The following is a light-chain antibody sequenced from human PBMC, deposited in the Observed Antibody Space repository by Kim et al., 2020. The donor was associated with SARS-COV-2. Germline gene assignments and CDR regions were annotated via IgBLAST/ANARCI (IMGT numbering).Light chain of an antibody. CDR2: DAS. CDR3: QQYGRSVA. Sequence: EIVLTQSPGTLSLSPGERATLSCRATQTVNHNYLAWYQHKPGQAPRLLIYDASTRAPGIPDRFSGSGSGTDFTLTISRLEPEDVAVYYWQQYGRSVAFGQGTKGDSK. V-gene: IGKV3-20*01. J-gene: IGKJ1*01. CDR1: QTVNHNY.